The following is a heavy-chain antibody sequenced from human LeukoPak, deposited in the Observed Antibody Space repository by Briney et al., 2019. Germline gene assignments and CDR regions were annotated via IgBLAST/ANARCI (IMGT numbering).Heavy chain of an antibody. Sequence: GESLKISCKGSGYSFTSYWIGWVRQTPGKGLEWMGVIYPGDSRTRYNPPFEGQVTISADKSINTAYLQWCSLKASDTAMYYCACREFYSPWPGPWGQGTLVTVSS. CDR1: GYSFTSYW. CDR3: ACREFYSPWPGP. CDR2: IYPGDSRT. J-gene: IGHJ5*02. D-gene: IGHD5-18*01. V-gene: IGHV5-51*01.